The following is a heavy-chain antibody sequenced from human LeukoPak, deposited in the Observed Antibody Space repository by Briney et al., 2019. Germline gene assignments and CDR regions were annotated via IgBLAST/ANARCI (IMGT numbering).Heavy chain of an antibody. CDR3: ARDEGSGWYAGWYFDY. CDR2: INHSGST. J-gene: IGHJ4*02. Sequence: SETLSLTCAVYGGSFSGYYWSWIRQPPGKGLEWIGEINHSGSTNYNPPLKSRVTISVDTSKNQFSLKLSSVTAADTAVYYCARDEGSGWYAGWYFDYWGQGTLVTVSS. CDR1: GGSFSGYY. D-gene: IGHD6-19*01. V-gene: IGHV4-34*01.